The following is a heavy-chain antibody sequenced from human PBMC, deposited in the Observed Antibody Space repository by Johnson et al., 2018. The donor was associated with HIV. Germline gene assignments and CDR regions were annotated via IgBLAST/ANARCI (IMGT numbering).Heavy chain of an antibody. CDR1: GFNVSTNN. Sequence: VQLVESGGGLIQPGGSLGLSCAASGFNVSTNNMNWVRQAPGKGLEWVSVTYSGGSTYYADSVKGRFNISRDISKNTLYLEMYSLRADDTAVYYCAKGSTPTMIIVVISAFDIWGQGTVVAVSS. V-gene: IGHV3-53*01. D-gene: IGHD3-22*01. CDR3: AKGSTPTMIIVVISAFDI. J-gene: IGHJ3*02. CDR2: TYSGGST.